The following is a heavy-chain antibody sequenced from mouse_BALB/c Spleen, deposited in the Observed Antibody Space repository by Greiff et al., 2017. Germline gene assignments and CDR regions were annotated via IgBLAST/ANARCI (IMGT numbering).Heavy chain of an antibody. CDR2: IRNKANGYTT. V-gene: IGHV7-3*02. CDR3: ARDYEDFDV. J-gene: IGHJ1*01. CDR1: GFTFTDYY. D-gene: IGHD2-12*01. Sequence: EVKLMESGGGLVQPGGSLRLSCATSGFTFTDYYMSWVRQPPGKALEWLGFIRNKANGYTTEYSASVKGRFTISRDNSQSILYLQMNTLRAEDSATYYCARDYEDFDVWGAGTTVTVSS.